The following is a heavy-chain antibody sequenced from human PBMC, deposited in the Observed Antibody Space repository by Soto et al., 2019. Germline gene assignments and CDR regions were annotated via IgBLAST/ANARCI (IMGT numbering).Heavy chain of an antibody. V-gene: IGHV1-46*01. CDR1: GYIFTNYF. CDR3: ARVLSTTVVAKAY. J-gene: IGHJ4*01. Sequence: GASVKVSCKASGYIFTNYFIHWVRQAPGQGLEWMGIINPNGGSSRYAQKFQDRVTMTSDTSTTTVYMEMSSLRSDDTAVYYCARVLSTTVVAKAYWG. CDR2: INPNGGSS. D-gene: IGHD4-4*01.